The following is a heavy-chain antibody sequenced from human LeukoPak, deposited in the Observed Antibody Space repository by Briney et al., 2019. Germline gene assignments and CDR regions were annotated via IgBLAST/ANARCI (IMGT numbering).Heavy chain of an antibody. CDR1: GGTFISYA. CDR3: ARLDYYDRSGYPRPFDY. V-gene: IGHV1-69*01. Sequence: SVKVACKPSGGTFISYAISWVPQAPAQGLEWVGGIIPIFGTANYAQKFQGRVTITADEATSTAYMELSSLRSEDTAVYYCARLDYYDRSGYPRPFDYWGQGTLVTVSS. J-gene: IGHJ4*02. CDR2: IIPIFGTA. D-gene: IGHD3-22*01.